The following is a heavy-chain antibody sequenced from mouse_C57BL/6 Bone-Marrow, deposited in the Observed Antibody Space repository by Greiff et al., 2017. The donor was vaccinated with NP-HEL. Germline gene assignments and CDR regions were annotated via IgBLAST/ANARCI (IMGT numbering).Heavy chain of an antibody. CDR1: GYTFTSYG. CDR2: IYPRSGNT. V-gene: IGHV1-81*01. D-gene: IGHD1-1*01. CDR3: ARWSAVVADYFDY. J-gene: IGHJ2*01. Sequence: QVQLKESGAELARPGASVKLSCKASGYTFTSYGISWVKQRTGQGLEWIGEIYPRSGNTYYNEKFKGKATLTADKSSSTAYMELRSLTSEDSAVYFCARWSAVVADYFDYWGQGTTLTVSS.